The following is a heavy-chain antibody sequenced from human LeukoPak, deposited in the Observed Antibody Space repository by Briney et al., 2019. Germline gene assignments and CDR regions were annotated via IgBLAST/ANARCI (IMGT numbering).Heavy chain of an antibody. D-gene: IGHD2-15*01. CDR2: ISTYNGNT. CDR1: GYSFTSYW. Sequence: GESLKISCKGSGYSFTSYWIGWVRQAPGQGLEWMGLISTYNGNTNYEQKLQSSVTMTTDKTTTTAYMQLSSLRSEDTAVYYCGSAILRCSFGSCYEMDVWRKGTTLAVPS. V-gene: IGHV1-18*04. CDR3: GSAILRCSFGSCYEMDV. J-gene: IGHJ6*04.